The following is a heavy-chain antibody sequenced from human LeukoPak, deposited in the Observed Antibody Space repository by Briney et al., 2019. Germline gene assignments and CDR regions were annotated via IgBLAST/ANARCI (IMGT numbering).Heavy chain of an antibody. J-gene: IGHJ3*02. V-gene: IGHV3-23*01. CDR1: GFTFSSYA. D-gene: IGHD4-17*01. CDR3: ARWVEGRCGDPFTRNEGAFDI. CDR2: ISGSGGST. Sequence: PGGSLRLSCAASGFTFSSYAMSWVRQAPGKGLEWVSAISGSGGSTYYADSVKGRFTISRDNSKNTLYLQMNSLRAEDTAVYYCARWVEGRCGDPFTRNEGAFDIWGQGTMVTVSS.